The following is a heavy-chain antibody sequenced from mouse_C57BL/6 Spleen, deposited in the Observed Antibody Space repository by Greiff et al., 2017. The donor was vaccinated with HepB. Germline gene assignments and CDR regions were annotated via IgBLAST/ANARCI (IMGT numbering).Heavy chain of an antibody. CDR3: ARPLYYYGSRYYFDY. CDR2: IYPGDGDT. CDR1: GYAFSSSW. D-gene: IGHD1-1*01. J-gene: IGHJ2*01. Sequence: VQLQQSGPELVKPGASVKISCKASGYAFSSSWMNWVKQRPGKGLEWIGRIYPGDGDTNYNGKFKGKATLTADKSSSTAYMQLSSLTSEDSAVYFCARPLYYYGSRYYFDYWGQGTTLKVSS. V-gene: IGHV1-82*01.